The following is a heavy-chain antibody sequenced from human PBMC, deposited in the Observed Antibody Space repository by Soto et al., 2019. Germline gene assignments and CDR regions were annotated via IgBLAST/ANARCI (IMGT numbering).Heavy chain of an antibody. CDR3: ARDPSMPEDYYYGMDV. CDR2: IYYSGST. Sequence: PSETLSLTCTVSGGSISSYYWSWIRQPPGKGLEWNGYIYYSGSTNYNPSLKSRVTISVDTSNNQFSLKLSSVTAADTALYYCARDPSMPEDYYYGMDVWGQGTTVTSP. D-gene: IGHD2-2*01. CDR1: GGSISSYY. V-gene: IGHV4-59*01. J-gene: IGHJ6*02.